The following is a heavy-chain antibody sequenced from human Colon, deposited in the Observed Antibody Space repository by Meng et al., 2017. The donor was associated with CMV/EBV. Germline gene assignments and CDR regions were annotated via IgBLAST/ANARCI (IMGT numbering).Heavy chain of an antibody. CDR3: ASTGCNNTNCPEDYYYYYGLGV. CDR2: ISRNSETI. Sequence: GESLKISCVGSGFNVRNYNMNWVRQAPGKGLEWVAFISRNSETIYHADSVRGRFAISRDNARNSLYLDMNSLRADDTGIYFCASTGCNNTNCPEDYYYYYGLGVWGQGTTVTVSS. D-gene: IGHD2-2*01. CDR1: GFNVRNYN. V-gene: IGHV3-48*04. J-gene: IGHJ6*02.